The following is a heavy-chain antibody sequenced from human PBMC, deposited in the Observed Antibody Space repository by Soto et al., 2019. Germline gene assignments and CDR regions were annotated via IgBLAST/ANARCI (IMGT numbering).Heavy chain of an antibody. CDR1: GFTFSSYS. CDR2: ISSSSSYI. J-gene: IGHJ4*02. Sequence: GGSLRLSCAASGFTFSSYSMNWVRQAPGKGLEWVSSISSSSSYIYYADSVKGRFTISRDNAKNSLYLQMNSLRAEDTAVYYCARDLEYSSGWYDYWGQGTLVTVSS. CDR3: ARDLEYSSGWYDY. V-gene: IGHV3-21*01. D-gene: IGHD6-19*01.